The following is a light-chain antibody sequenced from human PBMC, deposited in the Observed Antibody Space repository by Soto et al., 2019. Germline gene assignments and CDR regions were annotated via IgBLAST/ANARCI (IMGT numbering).Light chain of an antibody. CDR2: GAS. J-gene: IGKJ1*01. V-gene: IGKV3-20*01. CDR3: QQYGRSPWT. CDR1: QSVSSSY. Sequence: EIVLTQSPGTLSLSPGDRATLSCRASQSVSSSYLAWYQQKPGQAPGLLIYGASSRATGTPDRFSGSGSGTDFTLTISRLEPEDFTVYYCQQYGRSPWTFGQGTKVEVK.